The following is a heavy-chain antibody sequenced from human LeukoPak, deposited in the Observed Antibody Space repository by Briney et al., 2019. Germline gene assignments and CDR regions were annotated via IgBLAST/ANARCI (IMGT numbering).Heavy chain of an antibody. CDR3: ARHRWELLGHPYFDY. V-gene: IGHV4-61*09. D-gene: IGHD1-26*01. Sequence: SQTLSLTCTVSGGSISSGGYYWSWIRQPPGKGLEWIGYIYTSGSTNYNPSLKSRVTISVDTSKNQFSLKLSSVTAADTAVYYCARHRWELLGHPYFDYWGQGTLVTVSS. CDR1: GGSISSGGYY. CDR2: IYTSGST. J-gene: IGHJ4*02.